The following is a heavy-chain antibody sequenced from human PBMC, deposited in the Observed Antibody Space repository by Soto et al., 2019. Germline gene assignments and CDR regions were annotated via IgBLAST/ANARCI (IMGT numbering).Heavy chain of an antibody. CDR2: IIPIFGTA. CDR1: GGTFSSYA. Sequence: GASVKVSCKASGGTFSSYAISWVRQAPGQGLEWMGGIIPIFGTANYAQKFQGRVTITADKSTSTAYMELSSLRSEDTAVYYCARDRATTGYYYYGMDVWGQGTTVTVSS. D-gene: IGHD4-17*01. CDR3: ARDRATTGYYYYGMDV. J-gene: IGHJ6*02. V-gene: IGHV1-69*06.